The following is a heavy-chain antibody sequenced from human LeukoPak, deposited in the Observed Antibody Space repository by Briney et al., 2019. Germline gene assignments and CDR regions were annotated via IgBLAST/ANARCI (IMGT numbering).Heavy chain of an antibody. V-gene: IGHV3-11*04. Sequence: GGSLRLSCAASGFTFSDYYMSWIRQAPGQGLEWVSYISSSGRTIHYADSVKGRFTISRDNAKNSLYLQMNSLRAEDTAVYYCARTPGIVGATDEDYWGQGTLVTVSS. J-gene: IGHJ4*02. CDR2: ISSSGRTI. D-gene: IGHD1-26*01. CDR3: ARTPGIVGATDEDY. CDR1: GFTFSDYY.